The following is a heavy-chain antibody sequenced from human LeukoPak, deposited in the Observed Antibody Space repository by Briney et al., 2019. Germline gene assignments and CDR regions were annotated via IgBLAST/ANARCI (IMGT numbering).Heavy chain of an antibody. V-gene: IGHV4-61*02. CDR3: ARGLGYSSL. CDR2: IYTSGST. J-gene: IGHJ4*02. D-gene: IGHD6-13*01. Sequence: SQTLSLTCTVSGGSISSGSYYWSWIRQPAGKGLEWIGRIYTSGSTNYNPSLKSRVTISVDTSKNQFSLKLSSVTAADTAVYYCARGLGYSSLWGQGTLVTVSS. CDR1: GGSISSGSYY.